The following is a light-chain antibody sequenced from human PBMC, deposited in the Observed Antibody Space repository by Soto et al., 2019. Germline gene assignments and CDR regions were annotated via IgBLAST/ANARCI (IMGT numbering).Light chain of an antibody. CDR3: QQYDNLPPFT. Sequence: DIQMTQSPSSLSASVGARVSITCQASQDIRTSLSWFQQKPGRAPKLLIYGASNLETGVPSRIRGSGSGTEFTFTISSLQPEDIATYYCQQYDNLPPFTFGPGTTVDI. CDR1: QDIRTS. V-gene: IGKV1-33*01. CDR2: GAS. J-gene: IGKJ3*01.